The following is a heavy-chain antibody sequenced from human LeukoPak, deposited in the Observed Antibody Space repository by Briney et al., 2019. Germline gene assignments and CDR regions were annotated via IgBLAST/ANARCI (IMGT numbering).Heavy chain of an antibody. J-gene: IGHJ4*02. D-gene: IGHD3-9*01. CDR3: AKDLTPDGAWDIDY. CDR1: GFTFSKYT. Sequence: GGSLRLSCVASGFTFSKYTMSWVRQAPGKGLEWVSGIFGGGTTSTYYADSVKGRFTISRDNSKNTPYLQMNSLRAEDTAVYYCAKDLTPDGAWDIDYWGQGTLITVSS. CDR2: IFGGGTTST. V-gene: IGHV3-23*01.